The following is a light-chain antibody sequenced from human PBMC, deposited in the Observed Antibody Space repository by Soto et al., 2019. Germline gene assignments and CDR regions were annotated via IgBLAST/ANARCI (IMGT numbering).Light chain of an antibody. V-gene: IGLV2-18*01. CDR3: SLYISGSTYV. CDR2: KVN. J-gene: IGLJ1*01. Sequence: QSVLTQPPSVSGSPGQSVTISCTGTSSDVGSYNRLSWYQQPPGTAPKLIMYKVNTRPSGVPDRFSGSESGSTASLTISGLQAEDEADHYCSLYISGSTYVFGTGTKVTVL. CDR1: SSDVGSYNR.